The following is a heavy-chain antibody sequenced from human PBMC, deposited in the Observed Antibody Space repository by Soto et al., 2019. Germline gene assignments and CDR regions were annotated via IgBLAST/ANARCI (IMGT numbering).Heavy chain of an antibody. CDR2: IWYDGSND. V-gene: IGHV3-33*01. D-gene: IGHD1-26*01. CDR1: GFTFSNYG. Sequence: QVQLVESGGGVVQPGRSLRLSCAASGFTFSNYGMHWVRQAPGKGLEWVAIIWYDGSNDYYVDSVKGRFTISRDNSKNTLSLQMNSLRAEDTAVYYCARDPWEFQLFYYGLDAWGQGTTVTVSS. J-gene: IGHJ6*02. CDR3: ARDPWEFQLFYYGLDA.